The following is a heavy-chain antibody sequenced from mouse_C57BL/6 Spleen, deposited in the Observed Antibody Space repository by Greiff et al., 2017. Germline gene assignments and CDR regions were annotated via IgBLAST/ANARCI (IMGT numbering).Heavy chain of an antibody. V-gene: IGHV1-53*01. Sequence: QVHVKQPGTDLVKPGASVKLSCKASGYTFTSYWMHWVKQRPGQGLEWIGNINPSNGGTNYNEKFKSKATLTVDKSSNTAYMHLISLTSADAAVYYCARSKEVYYDDFAYWGQGTLVTVSA. CDR2: INPSNGGT. CDR1: GYTFTSYW. D-gene: IGHD2-4*01. J-gene: IGHJ3*01. CDR3: ARSKEVYYDDFAY.